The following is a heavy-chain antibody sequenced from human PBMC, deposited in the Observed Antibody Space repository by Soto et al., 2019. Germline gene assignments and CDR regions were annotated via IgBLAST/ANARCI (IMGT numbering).Heavy chain of an antibody. J-gene: IGHJ4*02. CDR1: GGSFSGYY. CDR2: INHSGST. Sequence: SETLSLTCAVYGGSFSGYYWSWIRQPPGKGLEWIGEINHSGSTNYNPSLKSRVTISVDTSKNQFSLKLSSVTAADTAVYYCARSFRLFGVVSEPEYGDSHNNDYWGQGTLVTVSS. D-gene: IGHD3-3*01. CDR3: ARSFRLFGVVSEPEYGDSHNNDY. V-gene: IGHV4-34*01.